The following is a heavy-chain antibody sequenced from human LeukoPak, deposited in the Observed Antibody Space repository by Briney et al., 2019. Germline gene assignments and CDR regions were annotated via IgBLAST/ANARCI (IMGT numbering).Heavy chain of an antibody. CDR2: ISTDKADT. Sequence: ASVKVSCKASGYTFTKYGLTWVRQAPGQGLEWMGWISTDKADTYYAQNYQGRVTMTIDTSTSTAYMELRSLTSDDTAAYYCVRDCASDSSIKGHYFFDLWGRGTLVTVSS. CDR3: VRDCASDSSIKGHYFFDL. D-gene: IGHD2-21*02. CDR1: GYTFTKYG. V-gene: IGHV1-18*01. J-gene: IGHJ2*01.